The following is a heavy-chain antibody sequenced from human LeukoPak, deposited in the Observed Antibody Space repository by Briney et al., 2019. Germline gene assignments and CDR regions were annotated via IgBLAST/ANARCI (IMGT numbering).Heavy chain of an antibody. V-gene: IGHV3-48*03. CDR2: ISSSGSTI. CDR1: GFTFSSYE. J-gene: IGHJ5*02. CDR3: ARGDTSTWYNWFDP. D-gene: IGHD6-13*01. Sequence: GGSLRLSCAASGFTFSSYEMNRLRQAPGKGLEWVSYISSSGSTIYYADTVKGRFTISRDNAKNSLYLQMNSLRAEDTAVYYCARGDTSTWYNWFDPWGQGTLVTVSS.